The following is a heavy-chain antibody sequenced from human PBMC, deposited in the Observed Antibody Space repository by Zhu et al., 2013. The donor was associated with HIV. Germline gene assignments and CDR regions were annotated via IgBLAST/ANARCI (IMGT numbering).Heavy chain of an antibody. CDR2: INPRGGGT. CDR3: ARVAAGLTMIVHGFDS. Sequence: QVQLLQSGPQVTKPGASMRLSCQTSGYTFTAYYLHWVRQAPGQRPEWMGWINPRGGGTDIPRKFEGRLTLTRDTYINTASLKLTSVTAADTATYYCARVAAGLTMIVHGFDSWGPGTLVTISA. D-gene: IGHD3-22*01. CDR1: GYTFTAYY. J-gene: IGHJ4*02. V-gene: IGHV1-2*02.